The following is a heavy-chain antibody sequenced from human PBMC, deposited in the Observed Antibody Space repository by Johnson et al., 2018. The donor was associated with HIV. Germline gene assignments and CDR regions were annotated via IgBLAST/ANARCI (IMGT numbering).Heavy chain of an antibody. D-gene: IGHD1-26*01. Sequence: VQLVESGGGVLRPGASLRLSSAASGFTFYNYAMSWVRQTPGKGLEWVSGLNWHGGSTGYADSVKGRFTISRDNTKNSVYLQMNSLRVEDTAFYYCARDGWEQRGETVGDGFDIWGQGTMVTVSS. V-gene: IGHV3-20*03. CDR3: ARDGWEQRGETVGDGFDI. J-gene: IGHJ3*02. CDR2: LNWHGGST. CDR1: GFTFYNYA.